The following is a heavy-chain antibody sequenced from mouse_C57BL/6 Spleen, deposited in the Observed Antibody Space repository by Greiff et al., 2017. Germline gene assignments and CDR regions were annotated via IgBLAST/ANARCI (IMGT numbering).Heavy chain of an antibody. CDR1: GYAFSSYW. D-gene: IGHD4-1*01. Sequence: QVQLQQSGAELVKPGASVKISCKASGYAFSSYWMNWVKQRPGKGLEWIGQIYPGDGDPNYNGKFKGKATLTADKSSSTSYMQLSSLTSDDAAVYFCANWDWFAYWGQGTLVTVSA. V-gene: IGHV1-80*01. J-gene: IGHJ3*01. CDR3: ANWDWFAY. CDR2: IYPGDGDP.